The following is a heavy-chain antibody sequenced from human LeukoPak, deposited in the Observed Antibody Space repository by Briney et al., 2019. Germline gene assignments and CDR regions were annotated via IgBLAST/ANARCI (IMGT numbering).Heavy chain of an antibody. CDR2: IYTSGST. CDR1: GGSISGYY. CDR3: ARDTYYDSSGYHWKAFHI. J-gene: IGHJ3*02. D-gene: IGHD3-22*01. V-gene: IGHV4-4*08. Sequence: SETLSLTCTVSGGSISGYYWSSIRQPPGKGLEWIGRIYTSGSTNYNPSLKSRVTISVDTSKNQFSLKLSSVTAADTAVDYCARDTYYDSSGYHWKAFHIWGQKTMVTVSS.